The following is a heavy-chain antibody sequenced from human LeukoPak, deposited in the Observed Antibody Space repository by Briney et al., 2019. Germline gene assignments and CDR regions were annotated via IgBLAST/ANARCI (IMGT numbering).Heavy chain of an antibody. D-gene: IGHD3-10*01. CDR3: ARGGLTWFGESDDGGYFDY. J-gene: IGHJ4*02. V-gene: IGHV4-59*01. Sequence: PSETLSLTCTVSGGSISSYYWSWIRQPPGKGLEWIGYIYYSWSTNYNPSLKSRVTISVDTAKNQFSLMLSSVTAADTAVYYFARGGLTWFGESDDGGYFDYWGQGTPVTVSS. CDR1: GGSISSYY. CDR2: IYYSWST.